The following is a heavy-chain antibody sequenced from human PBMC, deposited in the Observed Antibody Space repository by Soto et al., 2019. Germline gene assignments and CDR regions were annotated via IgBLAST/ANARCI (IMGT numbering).Heavy chain of an antibody. J-gene: IGHJ4*02. CDR3: ARGAADYYYSSSYWFDY. D-gene: IGHD3-22*01. V-gene: IGHV1-46*01. CDR1: GYTFTSYY. CDR2: INPSGGST. Sequence: QVQLVQSGAEVKKPGASVKVSCKASGYTFTSYYIQWLRQAPGQGLEWMGIINPSGGSTSYAQKFQGRVTMTRDTSTSTVYMVLSSLRSEDTAVYYCARGAADYYYSSSYWFDYWGQGTLVTVSS.